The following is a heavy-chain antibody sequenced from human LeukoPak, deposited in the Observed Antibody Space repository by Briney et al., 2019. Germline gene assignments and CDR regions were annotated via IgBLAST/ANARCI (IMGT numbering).Heavy chain of an antibody. D-gene: IGHD6-6*01. Sequence: GGSLRLSCAASGFTFSSYWMTWVRQAPGKGLEWVAKIKQDGSEKLYVDSVKGRFTISRDNAKNSLYLQMSSLRAEDTAVYYCARIGYSSSSLDYWGQGTLVTVSS. V-gene: IGHV3-7*01. J-gene: IGHJ4*02. CDR1: GFTFSSYW. CDR2: IKQDGSEK. CDR3: ARIGYSSSSLDY.